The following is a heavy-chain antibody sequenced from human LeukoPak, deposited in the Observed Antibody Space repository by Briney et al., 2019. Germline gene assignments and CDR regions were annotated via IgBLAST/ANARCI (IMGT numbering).Heavy chain of an antibody. CDR3: ARVRGSYCSDY. Sequence: PGGSLRLSCAASGSTFGDYYMSWIRQAPGKGLEWVSYISSSGTTIHYTDSVKGRFTISRDNAKNSLYLQMNALRAEDTAVYYCARVRGSYCSDYWGQGTLVTVSS. CDR2: ISSSGTTI. V-gene: IGHV3-11*04. CDR1: GSTFGDYY. D-gene: IGHD1-26*01. J-gene: IGHJ4*02.